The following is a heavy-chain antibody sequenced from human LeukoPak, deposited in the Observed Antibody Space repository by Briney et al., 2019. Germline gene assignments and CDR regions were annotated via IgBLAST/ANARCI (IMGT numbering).Heavy chain of an antibody. D-gene: IGHD3-16*02. J-gene: IGHJ6*02. CDR2: INHSGST. Sequence: SETLSLTCAVYGGSFSGYYWSWIRQPPGKGLEWIGEINHSGSTNYNPSLKSRVTTSVDTSKNQFSLKLSSVTAADTAVCYCARGVIARYYYGMDVWGQGTTVTVSS. CDR3: ARGVIARYYYGMDV. CDR1: GGSFSGYY. V-gene: IGHV4-34*01.